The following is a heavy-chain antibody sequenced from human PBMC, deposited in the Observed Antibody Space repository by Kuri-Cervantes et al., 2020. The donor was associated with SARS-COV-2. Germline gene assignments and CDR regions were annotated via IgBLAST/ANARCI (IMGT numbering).Heavy chain of an antibody. CDR1: GYTFTSYY. CDR3: ARVVDYGDYGKNPFDY. Sequence: ASVKVSCKASGYTFTSYYMHWVRQAPGQGLEWMGIINPSGGSTTYAQKFQGRVTMTRDKSTSTVYMELSSLRSEDTPVYYCARVVDYGDYGKNPFDYWGQGTLVTVSS. CDR2: INPSGGST. V-gene: IGHV1-46*01. J-gene: IGHJ4*02. D-gene: IGHD4-17*01.